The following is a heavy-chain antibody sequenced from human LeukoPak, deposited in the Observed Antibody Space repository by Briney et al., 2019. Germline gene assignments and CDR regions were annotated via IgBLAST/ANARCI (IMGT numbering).Heavy chain of an antibody. CDR2: VYYSGST. CDR1: GGSLSGHY. Sequence: SETLSLTCTVSGGSLSGHYWSWLRQPPGKRLEWIGYVYYSGSTNYSPSLSSRLTMSIDTSKNQFSLTLSSVTAADTAVYYCAKIRDEVKWPWGQGILVTVSS. V-gene: IGHV4-59*11. CDR3: AKIRDEVKWP. D-gene: IGHD5-12*01. J-gene: IGHJ4*02.